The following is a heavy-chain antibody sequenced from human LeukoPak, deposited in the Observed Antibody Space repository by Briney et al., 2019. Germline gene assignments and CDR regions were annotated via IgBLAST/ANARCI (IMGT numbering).Heavy chain of an antibody. V-gene: IGHV3-48*01. J-gene: IGHJ4*02. CDR3: VRGGTGDGNYFDY. CDR2: VSPDDKTR. Sequence: GGSLRLSCSASGFTFSDYAMHWVRQAPGKGLEWLSYVSPDDKTRYYADSVKGRFTTTRDNAKNSQYLQMSSLRAEDTALYFCVRGGTGDGNYFDYWGQGTLVTVSS. CDR1: GFTFSDYA. D-gene: IGHD7-27*01.